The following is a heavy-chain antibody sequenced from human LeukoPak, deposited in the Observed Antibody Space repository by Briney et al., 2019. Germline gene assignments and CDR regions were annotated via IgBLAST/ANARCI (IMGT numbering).Heavy chain of an antibody. J-gene: IGHJ4*02. CDR3: ARGGSDDWKRFDS. CDR2: IYSDGNT. Sequence: GGSLRLSCAASGFTVTRNFMSWVRRAPGKGLEWVSVIYSDGNTYYADSVKGRFTVSRDTSKSTMSLQMNSLRGEDTAVYYCARGGSDDWKRFDSWGQGTLVTVSP. V-gene: IGHV3-53*01. CDR1: GFTVTRNF. D-gene: IGHD1-1*01.